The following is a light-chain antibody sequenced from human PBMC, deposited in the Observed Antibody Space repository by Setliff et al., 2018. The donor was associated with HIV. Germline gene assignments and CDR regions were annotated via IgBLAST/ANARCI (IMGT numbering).Light chain of an antibody. CDR2: SNT. CDR1: GSNIGAGYD. J-gene: IGLJ1*01. V-gene: IGLV1-40*01. CDR3: QSYDSSLSEYV. Sequence: QSALRQPPSVSGAPGRRVTISCTGSGSNIGAGYDVHWYQQFPGTAPKLVIYSNTNRPSGVPDRFSGSKSGTSASLAITGLQGEDEADYYCQSYDSSLSEYVFGTGTKVTVL.